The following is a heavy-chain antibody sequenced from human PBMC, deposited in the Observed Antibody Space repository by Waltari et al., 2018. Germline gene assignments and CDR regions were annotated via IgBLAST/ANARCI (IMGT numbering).Heavy chain of an antibody. Sequence: EVQLLESGGALVQPGASLRLSCTASGLMFSDYTMSWVRQAPGKGLAWVSAIGESDASAYYAENLKGRFIISRDNSKNTLSLQMSSLTAEDTALYYCASGQWPDPFDYWGQGTQVTVST. V-gene: IGHV3-23*01. J-gene: IGHJ4*02. D-gene: IGHD6-19*01. CDR3: ASGQWPDPFDY. CDR2: IGESDASA. CDR1: GLMFSDYT.